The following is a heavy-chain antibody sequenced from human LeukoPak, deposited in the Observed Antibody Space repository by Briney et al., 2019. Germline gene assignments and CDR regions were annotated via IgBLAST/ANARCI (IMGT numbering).Heavy chain of an antibody. V-gene: IGHV4-34*01. Sequence: SETLSLTCAVYGGSFSDYYWSWIRQPPGKGLEWIGEINHSGSTNYNPSLKSRVTISVDTSKNQLSLKLSSVTAADTAVYYCARGQQGYMDVWGKGTTVTVSS. CDR1: GGSFSDYY. CDR3: ARGQQGYMDV. J-gene: IGHJ6*03. CDR2: INHSGST. D-gene: IGHD6-13*01.